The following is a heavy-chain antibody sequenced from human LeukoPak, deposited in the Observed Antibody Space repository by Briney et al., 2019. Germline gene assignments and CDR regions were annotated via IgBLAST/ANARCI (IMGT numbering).Heavy chain of an antibody. CDR1: GFTFRTYS. CDR3: ARDPDLFMGVNFDS. D-gene: IGHD3-10*01. CDR2: ISGSSSYI. J-gene: IGHJ4*02. V-gene: IGHV3-21*01. Sequence: GGSLRPSCAASGFTFRTYSMNWVRQAPGKGLEWVSSISGSSSYIYYADSLKARFTISRDNAKNSLSLQMNTLAAEDTAVYFCARDPDLFMGVNFDSWGQGTLVTVSS.